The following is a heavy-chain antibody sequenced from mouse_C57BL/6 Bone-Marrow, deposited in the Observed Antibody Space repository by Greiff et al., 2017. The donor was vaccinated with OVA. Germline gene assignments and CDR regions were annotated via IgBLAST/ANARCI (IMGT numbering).Heavy chain of an antibody. CDR1: GFTFSNYW. CDR2: IRLKSDNYAT. CDR3: TAHYGSSYGYYFDY. Sequence: EVKLMESGGGLVQPGGSMKLSCVASGFTFSNYWMNWVRQSPEKGLEWVAQIRLKSDNYATHYAESVKGRFTISRDDSKSSVYLQMNNLRAEDTGIYYCTAHYGSSYGYYFDYWGQGTTLTVSS. D-gene: IGHD1-1*01. J-gene: IGHJ2*01. V-gene: IGHV6-3*01.